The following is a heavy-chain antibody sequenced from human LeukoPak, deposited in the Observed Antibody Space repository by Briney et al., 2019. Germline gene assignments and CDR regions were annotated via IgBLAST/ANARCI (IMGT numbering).Heavy chain of an antibody. D-gene: IGHD2-15*01. J-gene: IGHJ4*02. CDR2: INPNSGGT. Sequence: GASVKVSCKASGYTXTGYYMHRVRQAPGQGLEWMEWINPNSGGTNYAQKFQGRVTMTRDTSISTAYMELSRLRSDDTAVYYCARETGYCSGGRCYFIYWGQGTLVTVSS. CDR1: GYTXTGYY. CDR3: ARETGYCSGGRCYFIY. V-gene: IGHV1-2*02.